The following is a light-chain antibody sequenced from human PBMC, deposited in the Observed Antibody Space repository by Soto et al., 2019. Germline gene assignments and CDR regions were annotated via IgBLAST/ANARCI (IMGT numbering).Light chain of an antibody. CDR1: SSDIGAHNF. CDR2: EVS. V-gene: IGLV2-14*01. Sequence: QSALTQPASVSGSPGQSITISCTGTSSDIGAHNFVSWYQQHPGKAPKLIFYEVSNRPPGLSDRFSGSKSGTTASLTISGLQAEDEADYFCSSYTTNKTLLFGGGTKLIVL. J-gene: IGLJ2*01. CDR3: SSYTTNKTLL.